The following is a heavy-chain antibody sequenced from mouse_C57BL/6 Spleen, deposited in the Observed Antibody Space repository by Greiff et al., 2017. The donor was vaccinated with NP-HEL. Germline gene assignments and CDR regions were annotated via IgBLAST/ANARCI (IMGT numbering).Heavy chain of an antibody. CDR1: GYTFTSYW. CDR2: IYPGSGST. CDR3: ARFYYGSSYDWYFDV. V-gene: IGHV1-55*01. J-gene: IGHJ1*03. D-gene: IGHD1-1*01. Sequence: QVKLQQSGAELVKPGASVKMSCKASGYTFTSYWITWVKQRPGQGLEWIGDIYPGSGSTNYNEKFKSKATLTVDTSSSTAYMQLSSLTSEDSAVYYCARFYYGSSYDWYFDVWGTGTTVTVSS.